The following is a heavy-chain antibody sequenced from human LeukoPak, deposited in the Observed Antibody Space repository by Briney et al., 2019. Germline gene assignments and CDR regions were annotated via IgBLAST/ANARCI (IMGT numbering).Heavy chain of an antibody. CDR1: VKTLSDLS. J-gene: IGHJ4*02. CDR3: VTGFTTMAVDYFDY. D-gene: IGHD5-18*01. CDR2: SDPEDGER. Sequence: GASVKVSFKFTVKTLSDLSIHWVRQPPGKGLEWLGGSDPEDGERINAQMFQGRVTMTEDTSIDTAYMELSSLRSEGTVVYYCVTGFTTMAVDYFDYWGQGTLVTVSP. V-gene: IGHV1-24*01.